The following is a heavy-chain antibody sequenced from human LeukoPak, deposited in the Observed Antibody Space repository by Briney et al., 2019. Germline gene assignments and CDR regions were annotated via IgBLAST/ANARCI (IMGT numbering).Heavy chain of an antibody. V-gene: IGHV3-11*01. CDR3: ARFEYFDWLLLDY. D-gene: IGHD3-9*01. CDR1: GFTFSDYY. CDR2: ISSSGSTI. J-gene: IGHJ4*02. Sequence: GGSLRLSCAASGFTFSDYYMSWIRQAPGKGLEWVSCISSSGSTIYYADSVKGRFTISRDNAKNSLYLQMNSLRAEDTAVYYCARFEYFDWLLLDYWGQGTLVTVSS.